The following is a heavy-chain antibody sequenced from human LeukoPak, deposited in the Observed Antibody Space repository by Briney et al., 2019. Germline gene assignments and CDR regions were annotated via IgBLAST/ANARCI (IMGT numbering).Heavy chain of an antibody. V-gene: IGHV3-7*03. Sequence: GSLRLSCAASGFTFSSYWMNWARQAPGKGLEWVASINHNGNVNYYVDSVKGRFTISRDNSKNTLYLQMNSLRAEDTAVYYCAKGMRYFDWGQGTLVTVSS. CDR3: AKGMRYFD. CDR2: INHNGNVN. CDR1: GFTFSSYW. J-gene: IGHJ4*02. D-gene: IGHD3-9*01.